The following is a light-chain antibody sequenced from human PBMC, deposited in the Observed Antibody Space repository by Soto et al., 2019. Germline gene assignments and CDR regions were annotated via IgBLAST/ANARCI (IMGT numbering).Light chain of an antibody. CDR2: GAS. Sequence: EIVMTQSPATLSVSPGERATLSCRASQSVSSNLAWYQQKPGQAPMLLIYGASTRATGMPARFSGSRSGTEFTLAISSLQSEPFAVYYCQQYNNWSYTFGQLTKLEIK. CDR1: QSVSSN. J-gene: IGKJ2*01. V-gene: IGKV3-15*01. CDR3: QQYNNWSYT.